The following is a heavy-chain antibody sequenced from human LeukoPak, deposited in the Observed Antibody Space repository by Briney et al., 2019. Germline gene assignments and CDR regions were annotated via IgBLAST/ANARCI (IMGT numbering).Heavy chain of an antibody. V-gene: IGHV4-59*11. D-gene: IGHD1-14*01. CDR3: SRAGTGFNIPGAY. Sequence: ASETLSLTCSVSGSSISSHYWNWIRQPPGKGLEWIGYIHCSGSTNCNPSLKSRVTISLDPYKTQFSLKLTSRTAPGRAVYYCSRAGTGFNIPGAYWGQGTLVTVSS. CDR2: IHCSGST. J-gene: IGHJ4*02. CDR1: GSSISSHY.